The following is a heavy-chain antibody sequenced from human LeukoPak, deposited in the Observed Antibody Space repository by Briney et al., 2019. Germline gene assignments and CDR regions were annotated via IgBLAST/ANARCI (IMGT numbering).Heavy chain of an antibody. Sequence: GGSLRLSCVVSGFTFTSYGVHWVRQAPGKGLEWVAFIRYDGSKKYYADSVKGRFTISRDNSKNTLYVQMNSLRVEDTAVYYCARTVRAENWFDPWGQGTLVTVSS. CDR2: IRYDGSKK. J-gene: IGHJ5*02. D-gene: IGHD3-10*01. CDR3: ARTVRAENWFDP. V-gene: IGHV3-30*02. CDR1: GFTFTSYG.